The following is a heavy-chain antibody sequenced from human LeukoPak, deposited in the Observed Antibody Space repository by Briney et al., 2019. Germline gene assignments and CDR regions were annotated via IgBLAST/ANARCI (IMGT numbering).Heavy chain of an antibody. Sequence: SVKASSKASVGTFSSDAISCGRQAPGEGREWVGGIIPIFGTANYAQKCQSRGTITADESTSTAYIELSSLRCEDTAVYYCARVKRGQYRNYAPFDYWGQGTLVIVSS. V-gene: IGHV1-69*01. CDR1: VGTFSSDA. D-gene: IGHD1-7*01. CDR2: IIPIFGTA. CDR3: ARVKRGQYRNYAPFDY. J-gene: IGHJ4*02.